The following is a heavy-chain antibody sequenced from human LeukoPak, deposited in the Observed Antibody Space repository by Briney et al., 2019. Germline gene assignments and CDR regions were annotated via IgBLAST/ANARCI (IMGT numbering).Heavy chain of an antibody. V-gene: IGHV4-39*07. D-gene: IGHD4-17*01. J-gene: IGHJ4*02. Sequence: SETLSLTCTVSGGSISSSSYYWGWIRQPPGKGLEWIGSIYYSGSTYYNPSLKSRVTISVDTSKNQFSLKLSSVTAADTAVYYCARDPLPFYGDHLGYFDYWGQGTLVTVSS. CDR3: ARDPLPFYGDHLGYFDY. CDR2: IYYSGST. CDR1: GGSISSSSYY.